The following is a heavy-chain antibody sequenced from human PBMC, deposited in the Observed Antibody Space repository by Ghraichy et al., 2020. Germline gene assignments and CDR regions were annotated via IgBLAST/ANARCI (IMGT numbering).Heavy chain of an antibody. CDR2: IYYNGST. CDR1: GASISTYF. D-gene: IGHD2-15*01. J-gene: IGHJ6*02. CDR3: ARDLGFCSGGICKYFGLDV. V-gene: IGHV4-59*01. Sequence: SETPSLTCTVSGASISTYFWSWIRQAPGKGLEWIGYIYYNGSTSYNPSLKSRVSISLDTSKIRFSLRLSSVTAADTAVYYCARDLGFCSGGICKYFGLDVWGQGTTVTVSS.